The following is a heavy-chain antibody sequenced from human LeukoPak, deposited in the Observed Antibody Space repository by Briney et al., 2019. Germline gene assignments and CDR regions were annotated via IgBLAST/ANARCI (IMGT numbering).Heavy chain of an antibody. J-gene: IGHJ4*02. CDR1: GGSISSSSYY. D-gene: IGHD3-22*01. V-gene: IGHV4-39*01. CDR3: ASSDSSGYFDY. Sequence: PSETLSLTCTVSGGSISSSSYYWGWIRQPPGKGLEWIGSIYYSGGTYYNPSLKSRVTISVDTSKNQFSLKLSSVTAADTAVYYCASSDSSGYFDYWGQGTLVTVSS. CDR2: IYYSGGT.